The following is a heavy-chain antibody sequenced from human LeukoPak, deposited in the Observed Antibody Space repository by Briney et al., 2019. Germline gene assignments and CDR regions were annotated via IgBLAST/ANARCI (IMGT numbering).Heavy chain of an antibody. CDR1: GFTFSSYA. Sequence: GRSLRLSCAASGFTFSSYAMHWVRQAPGKGLEWVAVISYDGSNKYYADSVKGRFTISRDNSKNTLYLQMNSLRAEDTAVYYCARDRARSCSSTSCFYFDYWGQGTLVTVSS. CDR2: ISYDGSNK. J-gene: IGHJ4*02. CDR3: ARDRARSCSSTSCFYFDY. V-gene: IGHV3-30-3*01. D-gene: IGHD2-2*01.